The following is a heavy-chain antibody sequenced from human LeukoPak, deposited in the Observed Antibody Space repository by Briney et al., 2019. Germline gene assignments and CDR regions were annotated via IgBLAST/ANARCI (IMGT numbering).Heavy chain of an antibody. J-gene: IGHJ4*02. Sequence: PSETLSLTCTVSGGSISSYYWSWIRQPAGKGLEWIGRIYTSGSTNYNPSLKSRVTMSVYTSKNQFSLKLSSVTAADTAVYYCARGRGIAAARRYFDYWGQGTLVTVSS. CDR3: ARGRGIAAARRYFDY. D-gene: IGHD6-13*01. CDR1: GGSISSYY. CDR2: IYTSGST. V-gene: IGHV4-4*07.